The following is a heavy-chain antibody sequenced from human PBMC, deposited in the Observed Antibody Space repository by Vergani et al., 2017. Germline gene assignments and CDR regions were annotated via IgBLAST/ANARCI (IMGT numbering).Heavy chain of an antibody. J-gene: IGHJ6*02. Sequence: EVQLLESGGSLKQPGGSLRLSCVASGFSFRNAWMNWVRRTPGKGLEWVGRIKSTFDRGTTDYAAAVKGRFTISRDDSKNTLFLQMNGLKTEDIGVYYCTTDPRYCGDGSCYWLRDHHYYGMDVWVQGTTVTVSS. CDR1: GFSFRNAW. CDR2: IKSTFDRGTT. V-gene: IGHV3-15*07. D-gene: IGHD2-21*01. CDR3: TTDPRYCGDGSCYWLRDHHYYGMDV.